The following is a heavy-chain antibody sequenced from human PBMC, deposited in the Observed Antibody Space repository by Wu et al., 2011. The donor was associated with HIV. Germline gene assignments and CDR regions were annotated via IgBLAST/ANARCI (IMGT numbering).Heavy chain of an antibody. J-gene: IGHJ5*02. CDR3: ARGGNWFDP. D-gene: IGHD3-16*01. Sequence: RQAPGQGLEWMGWIGAYNGNTKYAQKLQGRLTMTTDTSTTTAYMELRTLRSDDTAVYYCARGGNWFDPWGQGTLVTVSS. V-gene: IGHV1-18*01. CDR2: IGAYNGNT.